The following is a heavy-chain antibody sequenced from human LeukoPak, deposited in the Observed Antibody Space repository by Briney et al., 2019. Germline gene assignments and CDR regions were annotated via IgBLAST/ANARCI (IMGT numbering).Heavy chain of an antibody. Sequence: GGSLKPSCLASGLTFENYSINWVRQARGKGLEWLSLISRDGRATYYADSVKGRFTISRDNSKNSLYLQMNSLRTEDTALYYCTKDRYCTTTFCPLDYWGQGTLVTVSS. CDR3: TKDRYCTTTFCPLDY. CDR1: GLTFENYS. J-gene: IGHJ4*02. CDR2: ISRDGRAT. V-gene: IGHV3-43*01. D-gene: IGHD2-8*01.